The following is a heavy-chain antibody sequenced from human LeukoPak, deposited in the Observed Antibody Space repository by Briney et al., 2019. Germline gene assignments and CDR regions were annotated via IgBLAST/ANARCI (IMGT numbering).Heavy chain of an antibody. D-gene: IGHD3-22*01. CDR2: ISSSSSYI. Sequence: NPGGSLRLSCAASGFTFSSYSMNLVRQAPGKGLEWVSSISSSSSYIYYADSVKGRFTISRDNAKNSLYLQMNSLRAEDTAVYYCASRIRPDSSGYTLAHWGQGTLVTVSS. CDR3: ASRIRPDSSGYTLAH. V-gene: IGHV3-21*01. CDR1: GFTFSSYS. J-gene: IGHJ4*02.